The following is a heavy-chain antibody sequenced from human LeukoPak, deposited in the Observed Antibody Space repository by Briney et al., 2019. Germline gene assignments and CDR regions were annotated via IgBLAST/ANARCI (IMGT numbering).Heavy chain of an antibody. J-gene: IGHJ4*02. CDR1: GGSISSYY. CDR3: ARGNGYSLVY. Sequence: PSETLSLTCTVSGGSISSYYWSWIRQPPGKGLEWTGHIYHSGNTNYNPSLKSRVTISIDRSKNQFSLKLNSVTAADTAVYYCARGNGYSLVYWGQGTLVTVSS. CDR2: IYHSGNT. V-gene: IGHV4-59*01. D-gene: IGHD3-3*01.